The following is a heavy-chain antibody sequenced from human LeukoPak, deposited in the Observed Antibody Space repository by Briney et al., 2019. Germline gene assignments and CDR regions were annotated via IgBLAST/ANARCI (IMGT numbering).Heavy chain of an antibody. Sequence: GASLKISCKGSGYSFTSYWIGWVRQMPGKGLEWMGITYPGDSDTRYSPSFQGQVTISADKSISTAYLQWSSLKASDTAMYYCARGSKQQLVSFDYFDYWGQGTLVTVSS. J-gene: IGHJ4*02. CDR2: TYPGDSDT. V-gene: IGHV5-51*01. CDR1: GYSFTSYW. D-gene: IGHD6-13*01. CDR3: ARGSKQQLVSFDYFDY.